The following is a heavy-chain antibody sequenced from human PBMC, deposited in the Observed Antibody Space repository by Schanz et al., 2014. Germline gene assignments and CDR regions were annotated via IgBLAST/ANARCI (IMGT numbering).Heavy chain of an antibody. CDR1: GFRFDDYA. V-gene: IGHV3-9*01. CDR2: MSWNAGSL. Sequence: EVQLVESGGGLVQPGRSLRLSCVASGFRFDDYAMHWVRQAPGKGLEWVSGMSWNAGSLGYGDSVKGRFTIPRDNAKNSLYLQMNSLRAEDTALYYCAKDLYNYGIFDSWGQGTLVTVSS. CDR3: AKDLYNYGIFDS. J-gene: IGHJ5*01. D-gene: IGHD3-16*01.